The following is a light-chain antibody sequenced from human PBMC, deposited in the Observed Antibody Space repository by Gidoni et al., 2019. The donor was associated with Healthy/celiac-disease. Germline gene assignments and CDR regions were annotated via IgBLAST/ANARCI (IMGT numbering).Light chain of an antibody. Sequence: DIQMTQSPSSLSASVGDRVTITCRASQSISSYLNWYQQKPGKAPKLLIYAASSLQSGVPSRFSGSGSGTDFTLTISSLQPEDFATYYCQQSYSTPLTIXXXTKLEIK. CDR1: QSISSY. CDR3: QQSYSTPLT. J-gene: IGKJ2*01. CDR2: AAS. V-gene: IGKV1-39*01.